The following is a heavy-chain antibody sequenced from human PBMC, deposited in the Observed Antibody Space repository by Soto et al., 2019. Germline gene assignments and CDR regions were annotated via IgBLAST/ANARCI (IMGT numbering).Heavy chain of an antibody. CDR1: GYSFTSYW. Sequence: GESLKISCKGSGYSFTSYWISWVRQMPGKGLEWMGRIDPSDSYTNYSPSFQGHVTISADKSISTAYLQWSSLKASDTAMYYCARQEYGSGSYPVDYYYYGMDVWGQGTTVTV. D-gene: IGHD3-10*01. V-gene: IGHV5-10-1*01. CDR2: IDPSDSYT. J-gene: IGHJ6*02. CDR3: ARQEYGSGSYPVDYYYYGMDV.